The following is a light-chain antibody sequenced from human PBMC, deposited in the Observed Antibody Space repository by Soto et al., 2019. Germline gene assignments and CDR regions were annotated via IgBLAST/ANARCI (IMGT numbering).Light chain of an antibody. CDR1: QSVSSSY. CDR2: GAS. Sequence: EIVMTQSPGTLSLSPGERATLSCRASQSVSSSYLAWYQQKPGQAPRLLIYGASSRATGIPDRFSGSGSGTDFTLTISRLEPEDFAVYYCQQYGSSRFGQGTRREIK. J-gene: IGKJ5*01. CDR3: QQYGSSR. V-gene: IGKV3-20*01.